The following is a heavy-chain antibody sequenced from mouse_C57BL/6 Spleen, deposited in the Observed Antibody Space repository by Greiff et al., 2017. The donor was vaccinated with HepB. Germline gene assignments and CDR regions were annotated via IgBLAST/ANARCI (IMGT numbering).Heavy chain of an antibody. D-gene: IGHD1-1*01. CDR1: GYSFTGYY. Sequence: VQLQQSGPELVKPGASVKISCKASGYSFTGYYMHWVKQSHGNILDWIGYIYPYNGVSSYNQKFKGKATLTVDKSSSTAYMELRSLTSEDSAVYYCAIPNYYGSSSWFAYWGQGTLVTVSA. V-gene: IGHV1-31*01. J-gene: IGHJ3*01. CDR3: AIPNYYGSSSWFAY. CDR2: IYPYNGVS.